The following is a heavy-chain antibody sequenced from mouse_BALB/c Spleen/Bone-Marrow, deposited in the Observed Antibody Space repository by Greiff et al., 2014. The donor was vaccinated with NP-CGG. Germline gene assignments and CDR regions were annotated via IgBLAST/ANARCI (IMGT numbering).Heavy chain of an antibody. V-gene: IGHV1-15*01. Sequence: QVHVKQSGAELVRPGASVKLSCKALGFTFTDYEMHWVKQTPVHGLEWIGTIHPGSGGTAYKQKLKGKATLTADKSSSTAYMELSSMTSEDSAVYYCTREKVGDFDYWGQGTTLTVSS. CDR3: TREKVGDFDY. J-gene: IGHJ2*01. CDR1: GFTFTDYE. CDR2: IHPGSGGT.